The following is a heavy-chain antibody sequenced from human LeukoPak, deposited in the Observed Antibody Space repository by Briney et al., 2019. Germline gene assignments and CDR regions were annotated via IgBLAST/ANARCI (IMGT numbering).Heavy chain of an antibody. CDR3: ARDLYDSGGYSSPIDY. D-gene: IGHD3-22*01. CDR2: IKWNGGST. J-gene: IGHJ4*02. CDR1: GFTFRSNA. V-gene: IGHV3-20*04. Sequence: GGSLRLSCVASGFTFRSNAMSWVRQAPGKGLEWVSGIKWNGGSTGYADSVKGRFTISRDNAKNSLYLQMNSLRAEDTAVYYCARDLYDSGGYSSPIDYWGQGTLVTVSS.